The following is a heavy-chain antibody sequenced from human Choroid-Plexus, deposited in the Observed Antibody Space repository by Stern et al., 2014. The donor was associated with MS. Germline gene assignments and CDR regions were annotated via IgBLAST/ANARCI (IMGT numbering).Heavy chain of an antibody. V-gene: IGHV3-30*18. D-gene: IGHD2/OR15-2a*01. CDR3: AKDRQYLTYFFDH. CDR1: GFTLGSCA. Sequence: VQLVESGGGVVQPGRPLRLSCEASGFTLGSCAMHWVRQAPGKGLEWVAGVSYDGSNKYYSDSVKGRFTISRDNSQNTLYMQMISLRPEDTAVYYCAKDRQYLTYFFDHWGQGSLVTVSS. CDR2: VSYDGSNK. J-gene: IGHJ5*02.